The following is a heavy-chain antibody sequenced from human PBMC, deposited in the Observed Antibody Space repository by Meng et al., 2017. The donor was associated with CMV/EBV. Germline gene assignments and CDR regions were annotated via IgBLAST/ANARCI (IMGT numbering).Heavy chain of an antibody. J-gene: IGHJ5*02. Sequence: SETLSLTCAVYGGSFSGYYWSWIRQPPGKGPEWIGEINHSGSTNYNPSLKSRVTISVDTSKNQFSLKLSSVTAADTAVYYCARVSGYFDWLLYENWFDPWGQGTLVTVSS. D-gene: IGHD3-9*01. CDR2: INHSGST. CDR3: ARVSGYFDWLLYENWFDP. V-gene: IGHV4-34*01. CDR1: GGSFSGYY.